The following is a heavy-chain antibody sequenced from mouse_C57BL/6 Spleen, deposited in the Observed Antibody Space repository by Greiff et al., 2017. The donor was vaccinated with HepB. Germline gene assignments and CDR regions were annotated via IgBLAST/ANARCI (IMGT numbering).Heavy chain of an antibody. CDR2: ISYDGSN. V-gene: IGHV3-6*01. CDR3: ARDDDYDVGGYAMDY. D-gene: IGHD2-4*01. J-gene: IGHJ4*01. Sequence: EVQLQQSGPGLVKPSQSLSLTCSVTGYSITSGYYWNWIRQFPGNKLEWMGYISYDGSNNYNPSLKNRISITRDTSKNQFFLKLNSVTTEDTATYYCARDDDYDVGGYAMDYWGQGTSVTVSS. CDR1: GYSITSGYY.